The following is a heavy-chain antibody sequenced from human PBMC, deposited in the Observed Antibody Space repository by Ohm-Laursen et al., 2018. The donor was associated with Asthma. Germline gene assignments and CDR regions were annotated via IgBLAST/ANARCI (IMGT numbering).Heavy chain of an antibody. CDR3: ARWGYSGYDYVMLWRGSVDEDKVFDY. CDR1: GFTFSSYS. D-gene: IGHD5-12*01. J-gene: IGHJ4*02. Sequence: SLRLSCAASGFTFSSYSMNWVRQAPGKGLEWVSSISSSSSYIYYADSVKGRFTISRDNAKNSLYLQMNSLRAEDTAVYYCARWGYSGYDYVMLWRGSVDEDKVFDYWGQGTLVTVSS. V-gene: IGHV3-21*01. CDR2: ISSSSSYI.